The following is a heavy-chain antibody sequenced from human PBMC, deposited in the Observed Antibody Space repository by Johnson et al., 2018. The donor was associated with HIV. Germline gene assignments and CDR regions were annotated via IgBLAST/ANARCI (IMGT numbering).Heavy chain of an antibody. CDR3: AREAYCSGGSCYDAFDI. Sequence: VQLVESGGGLIQPGGSLRLSCAASGFTVSSNYMSWVRQAPGKGLEWVSVIYNDGSTFYADSVKGRFTISIDNSKNTLYLQMNSLRAEDTAVYYCAREAYCSGGSCYDAFDIWGQGTMVTVSS. J-gene: IGHJ3*02. CDR2: IYNDGST. CDR1: GFTVSSNY. D-gene: IGHD2-15*01. V-gene: IGHV3-53*01.